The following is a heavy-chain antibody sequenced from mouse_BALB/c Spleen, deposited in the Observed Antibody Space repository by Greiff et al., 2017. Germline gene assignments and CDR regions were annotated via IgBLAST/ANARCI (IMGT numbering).Heavy chain of an antibody. V-gene: IGHV1-5*01. CDR1: GYTFTSYW. J-gene: IGHJ4*01. CDR3: TIYGNQSYYAMDY. CDR2: IYPGNSDT. D-gene: IGHD2-1*01. Sequence: EVQLQQSGTVLARPGASVKMSCKASGYTFTSYWMHWVKQRPGQGLEWIGAIYPGNSDTSYNQKFKGKAKLTAVTSTSTAYMELSSLTNEDSAVYYCTIYGNQSYYAMDYWGQGTSVTVSS.